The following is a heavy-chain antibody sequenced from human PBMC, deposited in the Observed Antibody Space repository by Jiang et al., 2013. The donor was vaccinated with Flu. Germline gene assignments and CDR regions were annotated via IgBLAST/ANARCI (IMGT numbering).Heavy chain of an antibody. CDR2: INTNTGNP. CDR3: ARGKWVETVDFWSGYSPFGYYGMDV. V-gene: IGHV7-4-1*02. J-gene: IGHJ6*02. CDR1: GYTFTSYA. D-gene: IGHD3-3*01. Sequence: SGSELKKPGASVKVSCKASGYTFTSYAMNWVRQAPGQGLEWMGWINTNTGNPTYAQGFTGRFVFSLDTSVSTAYLQISSLKAEDTAVYYCARGKWVETVDFWSGYSPFGYYGMDVWGQGTTVTVSS.